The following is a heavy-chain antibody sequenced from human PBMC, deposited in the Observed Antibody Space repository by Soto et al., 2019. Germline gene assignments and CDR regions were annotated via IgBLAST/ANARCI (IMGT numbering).Heavy chain of an antibody. V-gene: IGHV5-10-1*01. Sequence: GESLKISCKGSGYSFTSYWIGWVRQMPGKGLEWMGRIDPSDSYTNYSPSFQGHVTISADKSISTACLQWSSLKASDTAMYYCARRSRSYSSSWPRNPKNRDYYCYGMDVWGQGTTVTVSS. J-gene: IGHJ6*01. CDR3: ARRSRSYSSSWPRNPKNRDYYCYGMDV. CDR1: GYSFTSYW. D-gene: IGHD6-13*01. CDR2: IDPSDSYT.